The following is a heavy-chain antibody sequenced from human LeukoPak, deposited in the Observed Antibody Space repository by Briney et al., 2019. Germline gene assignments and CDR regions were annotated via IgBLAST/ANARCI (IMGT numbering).Heavy chain of an antibody. CDR3: ASLGGFAI. CDR2: MFYSGYP. CDR1: GGSISSYY. Sequence: ASETLSLTCTVSGGSISSYYWNWIRQPPGKALEWIAYMFYSGYPAYNPSLKSRVTISVDTSKNQFSLKLTSVTAADTAVYYCASLGGFAIWGQGTVVTVSS. V-gene: IGHV4-59*08. J-gene: IGHJ3*02.